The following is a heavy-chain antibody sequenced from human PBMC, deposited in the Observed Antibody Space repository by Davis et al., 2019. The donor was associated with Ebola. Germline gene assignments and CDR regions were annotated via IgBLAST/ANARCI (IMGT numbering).Heavy chain of an antibody. CDR1: GFTFSSYA. CDR3: ARGITIFGVVTKFDY. J-gene: IGHJ4*02. D-gene: IGHD3-3*01. CDR2: ISSNGGST. V-gene: IGHV3-64*04. Sequence: GGSLRLSCSASGFTFSSYAMHWVRQAPGKGLEYVSAISSNGGSTYYADSVKGRFTISRDNAKNSLYLQMNSLRDEDTAVYYCARGITIFGVVTKFDYWGQGTLVTVSS.